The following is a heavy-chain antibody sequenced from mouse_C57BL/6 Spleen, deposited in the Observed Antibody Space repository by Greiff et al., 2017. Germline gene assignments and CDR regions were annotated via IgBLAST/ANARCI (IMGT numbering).Heavy chain of an antibody. J-gene: IGHJ2*01. CDR3: ARSWGLDSSGPYYFDY. CDR1: GYTFTSYW. V-gene: IGHV1-52*01. Sequence: VQLQQPGAELVRPGSSVKLSCKASGYTFTSYWMHWVKQRPIQGLEWIGNIDPSDSETHYNQKFKDKATLTVDKSSSTAYMQLSSLTSEDSAVYYCARSWGLDSSGPYYFDYWGQGTTLTVSA. CDR2: IDPSDSET. D-gene: IGHD3-2*02.